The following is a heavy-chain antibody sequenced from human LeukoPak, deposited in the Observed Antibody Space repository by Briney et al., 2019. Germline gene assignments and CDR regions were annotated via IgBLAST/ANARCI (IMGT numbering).Heavy chain of an antibody. V-gene: IGHV4-31*03. Sequence: PSETLSLTCTVSGGSISSGGYYWSWIRQHPGKGLEWIGYIYYSGSTDYNPSLKSRVTISVDTSKNQFSLKLSSVTAADTAVYYCARARAYYYDSSGYNWGQGTLVTVSS. CDR1: GGSISSGGYY. D-gene: IGHD3-22*01. CDR2: IYYSGST. J-gene: IGHJ4*02. CDR3: ARARAYYYDSSGYN.